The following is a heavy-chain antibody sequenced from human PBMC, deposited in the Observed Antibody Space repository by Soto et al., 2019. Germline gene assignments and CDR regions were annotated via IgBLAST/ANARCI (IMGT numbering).Heavy chain of an antibody. Sequence: QVQLVQSGAEVKKPGSSVKVSCKASGGTFSHYDISWVRQAPGQGLEWIGGIVPVFGTANYAQEFQGRVTITADESTNTVHMELSSLRSEDTAVYYCARYGESVKFYEYWGQGTLVTVSS. CDR1: GGTFSHYD. CDR2: IVPVFGTA. D-gene: IGHD3-10*01. CDR3: ARYGESVKFYEY. J-gene: IGHJ4*02. V-gene: IGHV1-69*12.